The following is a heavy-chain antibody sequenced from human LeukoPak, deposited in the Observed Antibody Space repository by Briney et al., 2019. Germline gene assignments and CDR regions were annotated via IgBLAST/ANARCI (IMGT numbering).Heavy chain of an antibody. CDR1: GFTFSNAW. Sequence: PGGSLRLSCAASGFTFSNAWVSWVRQARGKGLGWVGRIKSKTDGGTTDYAAPVKGRFTIQRDDSKNRLYLNMNRLKTEDTAGLYWTAAAGPPLFDYWGQGTLVTVSS. D-gene: IGHD6-13*01. CDR3: TAAAGPPLFDY. V-gene: IGHV3-15*01. J-gene: IGHJ4*02. CDR2: IKSKTDGGTT.